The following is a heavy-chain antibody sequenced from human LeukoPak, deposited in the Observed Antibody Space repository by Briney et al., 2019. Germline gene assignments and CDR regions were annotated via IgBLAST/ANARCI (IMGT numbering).Heavy chain of an antibody. CDR3: ARVLVPGFDYDILTGLGY. CDR2: INPSGGST. Sequence: EASVKVSCKASGYTFTSYYMHWVQQAPGQGLEWMGIINPSGGSTSYAQKFQGRVTMTRDMSTSTVYMELSSLRSGDTAVYYCARVLVPGFDYDILTGLGYWGQGTLVTVSS. CDR1: GYTFTSYY. D-gene: IGHD3-9*01. V-gene: IGHV1-46*01. J-gene: IGHJ4*02.